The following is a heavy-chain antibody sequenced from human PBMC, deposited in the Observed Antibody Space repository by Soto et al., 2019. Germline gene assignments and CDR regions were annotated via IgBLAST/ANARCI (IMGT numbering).Heavy chain of an antibody. CDR1: GGSFSGYY. Sequence: PSETLSLTCAVYGGSFSGYYWSWIRQPPGKGLEWIGEINHSGSTNYNPSLKSRVTISVDTSKNQFSLKLSSVTAADTAVYYCARDHIVVVPAAIKPDWFDPGGQGTLVTVSS. J-gene: IGHJ5*02. D-gene: IGHD2-2*02. CDR2: INHSGST. CDR3: ARDHIVVVPAAIKPDWFDP. V-gene: IGHV4-34*01.